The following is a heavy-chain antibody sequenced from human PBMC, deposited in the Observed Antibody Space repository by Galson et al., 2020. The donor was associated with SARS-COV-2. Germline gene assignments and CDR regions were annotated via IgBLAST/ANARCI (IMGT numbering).Heavy chain of an antibody. CDR1: GLTFSDYY. V-gene: IGHV3-11*01. CDR2: ISSSGSTI. Sequence: TGGSLRLSCAASGLTFSDYYMSWIRQAPGKGLEWVSYISSSGSTIYYADSVKGRFTISRDNAKNSLYLQMNSLRAEDTAVYYCARDGLVRAAAGVNYYYYYGMDVWGQGTTVTVSS. CDR3: ARDGLVRAAAGVNYYYYYGMDV. D-gene: IGHD6-13*01. J-gene: IGHJ6*02.